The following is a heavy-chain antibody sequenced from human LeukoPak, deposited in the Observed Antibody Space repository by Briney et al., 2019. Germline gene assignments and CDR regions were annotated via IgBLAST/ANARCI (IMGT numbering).Heavy chain of an antibody. CDR3: AKVRAYCGGDCPPFFDY. V-gene: IGHV3-30*18. CDR2: ISYDGSNK. CDR1: GFTFSSYG. J-gene: IGHJ4*02. D-gene: IGHD2-21*02. Sequence: GGSLRLSCAASGFTFSSYGMHWVRQAPGKGLEWVAVISYDGSNKYYADSVKGRFTISRDNSKNTLYLQMNSLRAEDTAVYYCAKVRAYCGGDCPPFFDYWGQGTLVTVSS.